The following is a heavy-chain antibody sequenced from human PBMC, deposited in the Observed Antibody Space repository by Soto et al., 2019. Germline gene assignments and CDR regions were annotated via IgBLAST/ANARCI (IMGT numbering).Heavy chain of an antibody. J-gene: IGHJ4*02. V-gene: IGHV3-23*01. CDR1: GFTFSSYA. D-gene: IGHD3-9*01. Sequence: GGSLRLSCAASGFTFSSYAMSWVRQGPGKGLEWVSVISGSGGSTNYADSVKGRFTISRDNSKNTLYLQMNSLRAEDTAVYYCAKRPSAVLTGYAYYFDHWGQGTLVTVSS. CDR2: ISGSGGST. CDR3: AKRPSAVLTGYAYYFDH.